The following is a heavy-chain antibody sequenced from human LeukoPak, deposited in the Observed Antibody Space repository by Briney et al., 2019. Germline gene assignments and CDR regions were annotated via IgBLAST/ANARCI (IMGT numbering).Heavy chain of an antibody. CDR1: GFTFSTSP. V-gene: IGHV3-74*01. D-gene: IGHD3-16*02. CDR2: IKDDGSTA. J-gene: IGHJ4*02. Sequence: GGSLRLSCAASGFTFSTSPMHWVRQAPGKGLVWVSFIKDDGSTATLADSVKGRFTISRDNAKNTLYLQMNSLRAEDTAVYYCSSLGAPPPYRDYWGQGTLVTVSS. CDR3: SSLGAPPPYRDY.